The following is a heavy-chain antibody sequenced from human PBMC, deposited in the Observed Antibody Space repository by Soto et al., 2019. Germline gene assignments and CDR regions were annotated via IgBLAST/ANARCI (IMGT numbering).Heavy chain of an antibody. CDR2: IFPIFGTA. J-gene: IGHJ4*01. V-gene: IGHV1-69*06. CDR3: ARGGYDILSCPGSGKTYYSDY. Sequence: VTSVKVSCKASGGTFSSYAISWVRQAPGQGREWMGGIFPIFGTANSAQKFQGRVTITADKSTSTAYMELSSLRSEDTAVYYCARGGYDILSCPGSGKTYYSDYWG. CDR1: GGTFSSYA. D-gene: IGHD3-9*01.